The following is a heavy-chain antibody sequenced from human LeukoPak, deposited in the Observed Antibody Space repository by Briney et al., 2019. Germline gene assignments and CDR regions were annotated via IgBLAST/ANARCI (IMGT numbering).Heavy chain of an antibody. CDR3: ARDGSGSYRSY. CDR1: GFTVSSNY. Sequence: GGSLRLSCAASGFTVSSNYMSWVRQAAGKGLDWVAVIYSGGSTYYADSVKGRFTISRDNSKNTLYLQMDSLRAEDTAGSYCARDGSGSYRSYWGQGTLVTVSS. J-gene: IGHJ4*02. CDR2: IYSGGST. V-gene: IGHV3-66*01. D-gene: IGHD1-26*01.